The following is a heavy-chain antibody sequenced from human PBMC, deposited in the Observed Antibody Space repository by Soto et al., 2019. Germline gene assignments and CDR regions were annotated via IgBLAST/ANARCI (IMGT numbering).Heavy chain of an antibody. CDR3: ARVELGYCSGGSCYSRNYYYGMDV. V-gene: IGHV1-69*13. CDR1: GGTFSSYA. J-gene: IGHJ6*02. Sequence: GASVKVSCKASGGTFSSYAISWVRQAPGQGLEWMGGIIPIFGTANYAQKFQGRVTITADESTSTAYMELSSLRSEDTAVYYYARVELGYCSGGSCYSRNYYYGMDVWGQGTTVTVSS. CDR2: IIPIFGTA. D-gene: IGHD2-15*01.